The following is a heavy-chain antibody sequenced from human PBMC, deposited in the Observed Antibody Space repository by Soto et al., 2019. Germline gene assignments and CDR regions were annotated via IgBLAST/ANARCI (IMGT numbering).Heavy chain of an antibody. CDR3: ARGNYDFWSGYPDY. D-gene: IGHD3-3*01. CDR1: GGSISSYY. V-gene: IGHV4-59*01. J-gene: IGHJ4*02. CDR2: IYYSGST. Sequence: SETLSLTCTVSGGSISSYYWSWIRQPPGKGLEWIGYIYYSGSTNYNPSLKSRVTISVDTSKNQFSLKLSSVTAADTAVYYCARGNYDFWSGYPDYWGQGTLVTVSS.